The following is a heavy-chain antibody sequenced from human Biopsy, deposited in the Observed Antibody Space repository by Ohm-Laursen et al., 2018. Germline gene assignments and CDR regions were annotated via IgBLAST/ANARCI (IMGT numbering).Heavy chain of an antibody. Sequence: GSLRLSCAASGFSFSDYHMRWIRQAPGRGLEWVSYISGGGTIYYGDSMKGRVTISRDNAKNSLYLQMHSLRAEDTAVYYCARDTRWSPSSMDVWGQGTTVTVSS. V-gene: IGHV3-11*01. CDR2: ISGGGTI. CDR1: GFSFSDYH. D-gene: IGHD4-23*01. J-gene: IGHJ6*02. CDR3: ARDTRWSPSSMDV.